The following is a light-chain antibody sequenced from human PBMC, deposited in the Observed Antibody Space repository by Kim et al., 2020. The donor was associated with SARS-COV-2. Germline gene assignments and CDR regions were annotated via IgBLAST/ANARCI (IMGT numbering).Light chain of an antibody. J-gene: IGLJ1*01. Sequence: GQTCRITCHGDSVGSYYASLYQQTPGQAPVLVIYGKNSRASGIPDRFSGSSSGNTASMTITGAQAEDEADYYCNSRDSSGNHLGVFGTGTKVTVL. CDR2: GKN. V-gene: IGLV3-19*01. CDR1: SVGSYY. CDR3: NSRDSSGNHLGV.